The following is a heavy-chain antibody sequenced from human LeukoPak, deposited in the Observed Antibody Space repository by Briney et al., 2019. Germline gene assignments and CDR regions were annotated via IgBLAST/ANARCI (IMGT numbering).Heavy chain of an antibody. D-gene: IGHD2-21*01. CDR3: ARGALWWSSGAFGI. Sequence: SETLSLTCTVSGGSISSYYWSWIRQPPGKGLEWIGYIYYSGSTNYNPSLKSRVTISVDTSKNQFSLKLSSVTAADTAVYYCARGALWWSSGAFGIWGQGTMVTVSS. V-gene: IGHV4-59*01. CDR1: GGSISSYY. CDR2: IYYSGST. J-gene: IGHJ3*02.